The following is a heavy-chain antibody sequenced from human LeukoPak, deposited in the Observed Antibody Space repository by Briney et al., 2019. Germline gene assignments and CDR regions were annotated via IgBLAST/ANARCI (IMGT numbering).Heavy chain of an antibody. CDR2: IKHDGREK. Sequence: GGSLRLSCAISGFTFSTYWMTWVRQAPGKGLEWVANIKHDGREKYYVDSVKGRFTISRDNAKNSLYLRLNSLRVEDTAVYYCARVPTYYDILTGYTATSHYFDYWGQGTLVTVSS. V-gene: IGHV3-7*01. CDR3: ARVPTYYDILTGYTATSHYFDY. CDR1: GFTFSTYW. D-gene: IGHD3-9*01. J-gene: IGHJ4*02.